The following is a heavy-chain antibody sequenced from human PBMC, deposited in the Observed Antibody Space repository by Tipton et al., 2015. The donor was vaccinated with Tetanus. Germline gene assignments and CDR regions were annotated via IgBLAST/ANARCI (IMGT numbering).Heavy chain of an antibody. D-gene: IGHD6-19*01. CDR2: TYYSGST. CDR1: GGSISSGDYY. CDR3: ARGSGWADF. Sequence: LRLSCTVSGGSISSGDYYWSWLRQPPGKGLEWIGYTYYSGSTYYNPSLKSRVTISADTSRNQFSLTLSSVTAADTAVYYCARGSGWADFWGQGTQVTVSS. V-gene: IGHV4-30-4*01. J-gene: IGHJ4*02.